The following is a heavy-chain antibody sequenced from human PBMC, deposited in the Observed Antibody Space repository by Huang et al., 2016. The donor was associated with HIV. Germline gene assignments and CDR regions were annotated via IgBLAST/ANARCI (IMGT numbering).Heavy chain of an antibody. J-gene: IGHJ6*03. Sequence: QLLLQESGPGLVKPSEALALTCAVSGGSIRSSDYHWGWIRQPPGKGLEGSGSIYYKGSTHYRPSLKSRVTIAVDTSKNLFFLNLTAMTAADTAVYYCARHREGPVAYYSGWGSHLNYMDVWGRGRTVVVSS. CDR3: ARHREGPVAYYSGWGSHLNYMDV. CDR1: GGSIRSSDYH. V-gene: IGHV4-39*01. D-gene: IGHD3-10*01. CDR2: IYYKGST.